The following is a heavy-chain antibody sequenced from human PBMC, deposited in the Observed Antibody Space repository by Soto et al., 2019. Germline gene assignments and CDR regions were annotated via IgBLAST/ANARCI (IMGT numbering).Heavy chain of an antibody. D-gene: IGHD6-13*01. CDR1: GGSISSYY. CDR3: GRAHRDLQQLVHYYYSMDV. Sequence: SETLSLTCTVSGGSISSYYWSWIRQPPGKGLEWIGYIYYSGSTNYNPSLKSRVTISVDTSKNQFSLKLTSVTAADTAVYYCGRAHRDLQQLVHYYYSMDVWGQGTTVTVS. V-gene: IGHV4-59*08. J-gene: IGHJ6*02. CDR2: IYYSGST.